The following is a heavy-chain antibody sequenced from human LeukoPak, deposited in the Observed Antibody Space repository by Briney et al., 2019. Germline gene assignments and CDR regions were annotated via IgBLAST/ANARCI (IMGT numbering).Heavy chain of an antibody. Sequence: GGSLRLSCAASGFTFSSYSMNWVRQAPGKGLEWVSSISSSSSYIYYADSVKGRFTISRDNAKNSLYLQMNSLRAEDTAVYYCARDPAVPAAKAGWTWFDPWGQGTLVTVSS. CDR2: ISSSSSYI. J-gene: IGHJ5*02. CDR3: ARDPAVPAAKAGWTWFDP. CDR1: GFTFSSYS. V-gene: IGHV3-21*01. D-gene: IGHD2-2*01.